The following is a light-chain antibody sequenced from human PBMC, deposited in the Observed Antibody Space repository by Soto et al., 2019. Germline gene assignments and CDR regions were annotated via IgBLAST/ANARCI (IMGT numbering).Light chain of an antibody. CDR3: QQYYDTRRT. CDR1: QSVLFRSNNKNY. J-gene: IGKJ1*01. Sequence: DVVMTQSPDSLAVSLGERATINCRSSQSVLFRSNNKNYVAWYQQKAGQPPKLLISWASSLASWVPDRFSGSGSGTDFTLTISSLQAEDVAGDYCQQYYDTRRTGGQGTKVE. CDR2: WAS. V-gene: IGKV4-1*01.